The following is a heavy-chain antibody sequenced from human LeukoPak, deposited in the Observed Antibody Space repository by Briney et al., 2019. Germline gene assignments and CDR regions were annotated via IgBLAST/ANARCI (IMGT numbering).Heavy chain of an antibody. D-gene: IGHD2-21*01. V-gene: IGHV1-69*13. J-gene: IGHJ6*03. CDR2: IIPIFGTA. Sequence: ASVKVSCKASGGTFSSYAISWVRQAPGQGLEWMGGIIPIFGTANYAQKFQGRVTITADESTSTAYMELSSLRSEDTAVYYCARDAAYCGGDCYSGNDYYYYMDVWGKGTTVTVSS. CDR1: GGTFSSYA. CDR3: ARDAAYCGGDCYSGNDYYYYMDV.